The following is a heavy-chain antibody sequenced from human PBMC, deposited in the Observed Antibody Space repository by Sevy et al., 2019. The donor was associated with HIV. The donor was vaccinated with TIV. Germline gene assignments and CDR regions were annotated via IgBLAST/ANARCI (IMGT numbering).Heavy chain of an antibody. J-gene: IGHJ5*02. CDR1: GFTFDSYW. CDR2: VDIDGSRT. V-gene: IGHV3-74*01. Sequence: GESLKISCAASGFTFDSYWLHWVRQDPWKGLEWVSCVDIDGSRTEYEDSVKGRFTISRDNAKNMLYLEMNSLRVEDTAGYYCARGTALGWFDPWGQGTQVTVSS. D-gene: IGHD5-18*01. CDR3: ARGTALGWFDP.